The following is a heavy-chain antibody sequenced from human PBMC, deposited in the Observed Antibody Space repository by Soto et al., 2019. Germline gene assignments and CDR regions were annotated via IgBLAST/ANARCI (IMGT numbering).Heavy chain of an antibody. CDR1: GFTFTYAW. D-gene: IGHD1-26*01. Sequence: VGSLRVSCAAFGFTFTYAWMNWVRQAPGKGLEWVGRIKSKTEGGATDYAAPVQGRFTISRDDSKNTLYLQMNSLKTEDTALYYCTTAPSGSDPGYWGQGTLVTVSS. J-gene: IGHJ4*02. CDR3: TTAPSGSDPGY. V-gene: IGHV3-15*07. CDR2: IKSKTEGGAT.